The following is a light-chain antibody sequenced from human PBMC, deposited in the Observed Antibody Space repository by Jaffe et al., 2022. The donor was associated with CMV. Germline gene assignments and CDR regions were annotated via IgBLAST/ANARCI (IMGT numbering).Light chain of an antibody. Sequence: DIQMTQSPSSLSASVGDRVTITCRASQGISNYLAWYQQKPGKVPKLLIYAASTLQSGVPSRFSGSGSGTDFTLTISSLQSEDFGTYYCQQYNGWPPTVSFGGGTKVEIK. V-gene: IGKV1-27*01. J-gene: IGKJ4*01. CDR2: AAS. CDR3: QQYNGWPPTVS. CDR1: QGISNY.